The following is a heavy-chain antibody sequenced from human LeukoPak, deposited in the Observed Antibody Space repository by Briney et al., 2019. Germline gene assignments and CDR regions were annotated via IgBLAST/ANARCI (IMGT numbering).Heavy chain of an antibody. CDR3: ARGSASDTAMVTPPDY. Sequence: SETLSLTCAVYGGSFSGYYWSWIRQPPGKGLEWIGGINHSGSTNYNPSLKSRVTISVDTSKNQFSLKLSSVTAADTAVYYCARGSASDTAMVTPPDYWGQGTLVTVSS. D-gene: IGHD5-18*01. J-gene: IGHJ4*02. CDR2: INHSGST. CDR1: GGSFSGYY. V-gene: IGHV4-34*01.